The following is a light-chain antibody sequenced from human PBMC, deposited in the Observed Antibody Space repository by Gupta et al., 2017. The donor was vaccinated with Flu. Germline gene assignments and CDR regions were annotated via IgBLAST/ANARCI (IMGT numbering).Light chain of an antibody. Sequence: KCKSSQSVLSSSSNKNFLTWYQHKPGQHPNLLIYWASTRESGVPDRFSGSGSGTDFTLTISSLQGEDVAVYYCQQYYTTPLTFGGGTNVEIK. CDR2: WAS. V-gene: IGKV4-1*01. J-gene: IGKJ4*01. CDR1: QSVLSSSSNKNF. CDR3: QQYYTTPLT.